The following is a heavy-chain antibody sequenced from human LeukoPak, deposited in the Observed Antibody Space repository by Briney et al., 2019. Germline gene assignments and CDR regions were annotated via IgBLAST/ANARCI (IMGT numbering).Heavy chain of an antibody. CDR3: AKGSHFAN. CDR1: GFTFNIYP. J-gene: IGHJ4*02. CDR2: IETVGDT. V-gene: IGHV3-23*01. Sequence: GGSLRLSCTASGFTFNIYPFTWVRQAPGKGPEWVSTIETVGDTYYADSVKGRFTISRDDSNNALYLHMSSLRAEDAAVYYCAKGSHFANCGQGTLVTVSS.